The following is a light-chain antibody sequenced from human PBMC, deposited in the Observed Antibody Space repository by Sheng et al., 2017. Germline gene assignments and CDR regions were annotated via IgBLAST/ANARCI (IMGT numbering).Light chain of an antibody. CDR3: QQYNSYPLT. V-gene: IGKV1-16*02. CDR1: QGIKNN. J-gene: IGKJ3*01. CDR2: AAS. Sequence: DIQMTQSPSSLSASVGDRVTITCRASQGIKNNLAWFQQKPGTAPKSLIYAASNLQSGVPSKFSGSGSGTTFTLTINSLQPEDFATYYCQQYNSYPLTFGPGTKVEIK.